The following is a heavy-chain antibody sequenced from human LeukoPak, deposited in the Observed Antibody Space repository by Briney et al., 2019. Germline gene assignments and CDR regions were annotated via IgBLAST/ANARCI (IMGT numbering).Heavy chain of an antibody. V-gene: IGHV1-69*04. J-gene: IGHJ4*02. Sequence: SVKVSCKASGGTFIRYAISWVRQAPGQGLEWVGRIIPILGIANYAQKFQGRVTINADKSTSTAYMELSSLRSEDTAVYYCARDLFGFSRSYSKVDFWGQGTLVTVST. CDR3: ARDLFGFSRSYSKVDF. D-gene: IGHD1-26*01. CDR2: IIPILGIA. CDR1: GGTFIRYA.